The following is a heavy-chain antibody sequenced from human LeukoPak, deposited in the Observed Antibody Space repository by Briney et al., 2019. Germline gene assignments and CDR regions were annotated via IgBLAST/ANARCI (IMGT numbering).Heavy chain of an antibody. D-gene: IGHD4-11*01. CDR1: GFTFSSYA. CDR3: AKEETTVTYYYYYYYMDV. J-gene: IGHJ6*03. CDR2: ISGSGGST. Sequence: GGSLRLSCAASGFTFSSYAMSWVRQAPGKGLEWVSAISGSGGSTYYADSVKGRFTISRDNSKNTLYLRMNSLRAEDTAVYYCAKEETTVTYYYYYYYMDVWGKGTTVTVSS. V-gene: IGHV3-23*01.